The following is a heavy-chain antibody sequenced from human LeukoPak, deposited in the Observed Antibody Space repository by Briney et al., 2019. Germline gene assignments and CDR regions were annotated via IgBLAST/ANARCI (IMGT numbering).Heavy chain of an antibody. V-gene: IGHV4-38-2*02. CDR2: LSHSETLYQSGNS. CDR3: ATFFWSGYSS. D-gene: IGHD3-3*01. J-gene: IGHJ5*02. CDR1: GYSISTGYY. Sequence: SETLSLTRTVSGYSISTGYYWGWIRQPPGRGLEWIGSLSHSETLYQSGNSNYNPSLKSRVTISLDTSKNQFSLKLSSVTAADTAVYYCATFFWSGYSSWGQGTLATVSS.